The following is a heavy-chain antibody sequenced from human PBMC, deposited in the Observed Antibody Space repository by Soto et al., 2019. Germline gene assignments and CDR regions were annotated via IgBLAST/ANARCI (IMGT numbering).Heavy chain of an antibody. CDR2: MNPNSGNT. Sequence: ASVKVSCKASGYTFTSYDINWVRQATGQGLEWMGWMNPNSGNTGYAQKFQGRVTMTRNTSISTAYMELSSLRSEDTAVYYCAREIVPAAITKYYYYYGMDVWGQGTTVTVSS. D-gene: IGHD2-2*02. V-gene: IGHV1-8*01. CDR1: GYTFTSYD. J-gene: IGHJ6*02. CDR3: AREIVPAAITKYYYYYGMDV.